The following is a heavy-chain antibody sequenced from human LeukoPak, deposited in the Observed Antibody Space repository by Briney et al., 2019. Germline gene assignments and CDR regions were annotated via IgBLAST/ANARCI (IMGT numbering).Heavy chain of an antibody. J-gene: IGHJ4*02. CDR1: GFTFSSYA. D-gene: IGHD5-12*01. Sequence: GGSLRLSCAASGFTFSSYAMSWVRQAPGKGLEWVSAISGSGGSTYYADSVKGRFTISRDNSKNTLYLQTNSLRAEDTAVYYCAKVGGYSGYDYNYYFDYWGQGTLVTVSS. V-gene: IGHV3-23*01. CDR2: ISGSGGST. CDR3: AKVGGYSGYDYNYYFDY.